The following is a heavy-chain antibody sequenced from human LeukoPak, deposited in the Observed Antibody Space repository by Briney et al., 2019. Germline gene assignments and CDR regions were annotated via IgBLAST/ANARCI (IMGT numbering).Heavy chain of an antibody. CDR1: GYSFTSYW. D-gene: IGHD4-23*01. J-gene: IGHJ4*02. CDR2: IYPGDSDT. V-gene: IGHV5-51*01. CDR3: ARLVIPGGNSPIDY. Sequence: GESLQISCKGSGYSFTSYWIGWVRQLPGKGLEWMGIIYPGDSDTKYSPSFQGQVTISADKSISTAYLQWSSLKASDTAMYYCARLVIPGGNSPIDYWGQGTLVTVSS.